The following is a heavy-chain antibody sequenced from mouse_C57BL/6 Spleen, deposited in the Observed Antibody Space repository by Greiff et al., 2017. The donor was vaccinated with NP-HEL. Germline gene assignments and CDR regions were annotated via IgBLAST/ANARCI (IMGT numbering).Heavy chain of an antibody. D-gene: IGHD1-1*01. CDR3: ARSGYGSSYYFDY. J-gene: IGHJ2*01. CDR2: IYPSDSET. Sequence: QVHVKQPGAELVRPGSSVKLSCKASGYTFTSYWMDWVKQRPGQGLEWIGNIYPSDSETHYNQKFKDKATLTVDKSSSTAYMQLSSLTSEDSAVYYCARSGYGSSYYFDYWGQGTTLTVSS. CDR1: GYTFTSYW. V-gene: IGHV1-61*01.